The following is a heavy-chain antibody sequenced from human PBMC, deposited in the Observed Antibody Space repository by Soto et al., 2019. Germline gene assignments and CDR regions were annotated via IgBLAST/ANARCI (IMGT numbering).Heavy chain of an antibody. V-gene: IGHV4-31*03. J-gene: IGHJ5*02. D-gene: IGHD2-8*01. CDR3: ARRVFP. CDR1: GCSISSGGYY. CDR2: IYYSGST. Sequence: QVQLQESGPGLVKPSQTLSLTCTVSGCSISSGGYYWNRIRQHPGKGRAWIGYIYYSGSTYYNPSLTSRVSMSVDTSKNQFSLELSSVTAADTAVYYCARRVFPWGQGTLVTVSS.